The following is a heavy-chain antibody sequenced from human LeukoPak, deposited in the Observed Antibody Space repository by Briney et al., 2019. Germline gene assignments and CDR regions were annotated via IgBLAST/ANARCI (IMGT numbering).Heavy chain of an antibody. D-gene: IGHD1-1*01. V-gene: IGHV3-21*01. Sequence: GGSLRLSCAASGFTFSTSSLNWVRQAPGKGLEWVSTITRQSTYIYYADSVKGRFTISRDNAKNSLSLQMNSLRAEDTALYYCTREGTWDDFDYWGQGTRVTVSS. CDR3: TREGTWDDFDY. CDR1: GFTFSTSS. J-gene: IGHJ4*02. CDR2: ITRQSTYI.